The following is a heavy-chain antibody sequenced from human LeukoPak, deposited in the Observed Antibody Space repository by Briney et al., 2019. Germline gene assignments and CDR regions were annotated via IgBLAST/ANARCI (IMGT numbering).Heavy chain of an antibody. Sequence: SETLSLTCTVSGGSISNYYWNWIRQPPGKGLEWIGYIYYTGSTNYNPSLKSRVTISVDTSKNQFSLKLSSVTAADTAVYYCARLGPRGGSGPYVWGQPSTYNAFDIWGQGTMVTVSS. CDR3: ARLGPRGGSGPYVWGQPSTYNAFDI. D-gene: IGHD3-16*01. CDR1: GGSISNYY. J-gene: IGHJ3*02. V-gene: IGHV4-59*01. CDR2: IYYTGST.